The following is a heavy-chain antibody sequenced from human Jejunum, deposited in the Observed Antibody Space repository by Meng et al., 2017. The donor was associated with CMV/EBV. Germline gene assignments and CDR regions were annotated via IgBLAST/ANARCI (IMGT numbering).Heavy chain of an antibody. Sequence: HVRMPGSGQRLVKPSQTLSLTCTVSGDSMSSGDYSWNWIRQSPGKGLEWIGYIYYNGNAYYNPSLQSRVSISVDTSKNEFSLNLNSVTAADTALYFCARGGIFRGIDYWGQGTLVTVSS. CDR2: IYYNGNA. J-gene: IGHJ4*02. CDR3: ARGGIFRGIDY. CDR1: GDSMSSGDYS. V-gene: IGHV4-30-4*08. D-gene: IGHD3-10*01.